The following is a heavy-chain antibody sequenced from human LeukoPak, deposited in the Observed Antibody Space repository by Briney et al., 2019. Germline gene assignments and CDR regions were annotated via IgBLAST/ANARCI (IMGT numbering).Heavy chain of an antibody. Sequence: SETLSLTCAVYGGSFSGYYWSWIRQPPGKGPEWIGEINHSGSTNYNPSLKSRVTISVDTSKNQFSLKLSSVTAADTAVYYCARAGDSSSWYYFDYWGQGTLVTVSS. V-gene: IGHV4-34*01. D-gene: IGHD6-13*01. CDR2: INHSGST. J-gene: IGHJ4*02. CDR3: ARAGDSSSWYYFDY. CDR1: GGSFSGYY.